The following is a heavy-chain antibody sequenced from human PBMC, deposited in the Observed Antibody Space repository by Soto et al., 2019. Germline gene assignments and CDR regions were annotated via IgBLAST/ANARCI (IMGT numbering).Heavy chain of an antibody. Sequence: EVQVVESGGGLIQPGGSLRLSCAGSGFDFSNYNMDWVRQAPGKGLEWISYISNTARTIFYADSVKGRFTISRDNARNSLFLQMNSLRDEDTAVYYCARDGSRGYDMDVWGRGTTVTVSS. V-gene: IGHV3-48*02. D-gene: IGHD1-1*01. J-gene: IGHJ6*02. CDR1: GFDFSNYN. CDR2: ISNTARTI. CDR3: ARDGSRGYDMDV.